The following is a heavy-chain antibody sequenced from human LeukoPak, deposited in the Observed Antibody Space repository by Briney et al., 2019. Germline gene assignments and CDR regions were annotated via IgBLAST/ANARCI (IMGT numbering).Heavy chain of an antibody. D-gene: IGHD3-10*01. CDR3: AKDSGYRQFDY. J-gene: IGHJ4*02. V-gene: IGHV3-23*01. CDR1: GFTFSSCA. CDR2: SSVSGGST. Sequence: QPGGSLRLSCAASGFTFSSCAMSWVRQAPGKGLEWVSVSSVSGGSTYYADSVKGRFTISRDNSKNTLYLQMNSLRAEDTAVYYCAKDSGYRQFDYWGQGTLVTVSS.